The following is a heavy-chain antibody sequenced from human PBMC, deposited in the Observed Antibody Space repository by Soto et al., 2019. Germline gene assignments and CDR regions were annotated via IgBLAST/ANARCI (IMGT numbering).Heavy chain of an antibody. CDR2: IWYDGSNK. CDR3: ARVLKFVDIVVTIVQHYSFSGIDV. V-gene: IGHV3-33*01. D-gene: IGHD3-22*01. Sequence: GGSLRLSCEVSGFTFSRYGMHWVRQAPGKGLEWVAFIWYDGSNKNYGDSVKGRFTVSRDDLKNTVYLQMKSLRAEDTAVYYCARVLKFVDIVVTIVQHYSFSGIDVRGQGTTVTGSS. J-gene: IGHJ6*02. CDR1: GFTFSRYG.